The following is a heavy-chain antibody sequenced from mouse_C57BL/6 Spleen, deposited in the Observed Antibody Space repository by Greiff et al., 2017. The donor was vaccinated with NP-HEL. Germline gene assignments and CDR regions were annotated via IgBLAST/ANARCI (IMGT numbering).Heavy chain of an antibody. V-gene: IGHV1-82*01. Sequence: VQLQQSGPELVKPGASVKLSCKASGYAFSSSWMNWVKQRPGKGLEWIGRIYPGDGDTNYNGRFKGKATLTADKSSSTAYMQLSSLTSEDAAVYFGGRSRYEYASYAMDYWGQGTSVTVSS. CDR3: GRSRYEYASYAMDY. CDR2: IYPGDGDT. J-gene: IGHJ4*01. CDR1: GYAFSSSW. D-gene: IGHD2-4*01.